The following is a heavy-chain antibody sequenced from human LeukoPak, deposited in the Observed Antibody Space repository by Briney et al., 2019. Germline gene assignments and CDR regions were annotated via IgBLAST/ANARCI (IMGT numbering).Heavy chain of an antibody. CDR2: INPSGGST. J-gene: IGHJ5*02. CDR3: ARDPCSSTSCRGPPWFDP. Sequence: GASVNVSCTASGYTFTSYYMHWVRQAPGQGLEWMGIINPSGGSTSYAQKFQGRVTMTRDTSTSTVYMELSSLRSEDTAVYYCARDPCSSTSCRGPPWFDPWGQGTLVTVSS. D-gene: IGHD2-2*01. V-gene: IGHV1-46*01. CDR1: GYTFTSYY.